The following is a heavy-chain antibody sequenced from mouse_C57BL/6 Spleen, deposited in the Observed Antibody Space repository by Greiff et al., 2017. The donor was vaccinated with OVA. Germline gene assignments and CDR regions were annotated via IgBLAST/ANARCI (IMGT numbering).Heavy chain of an antibody. V-gene: IGHV1-77*01. D-gene: IGHD1-1*01. J-gene: IGHJ2*01. CDR3: ARRESPYYYGSSKDYFDY. CDR2: IGPGSGST. CDR1: GYTFTDYY. Sequence: VQLQQSGAELVKPGASVKISCKASGYTFTDYYINWVKQRPGQGLEWIGKIGPGSGSTYYNEKFKGKATLTADKSSSTAYMQLSSLTSEDSAVYFCARRESPYYYGSSKDYFDYWGQGTTLTVSS.